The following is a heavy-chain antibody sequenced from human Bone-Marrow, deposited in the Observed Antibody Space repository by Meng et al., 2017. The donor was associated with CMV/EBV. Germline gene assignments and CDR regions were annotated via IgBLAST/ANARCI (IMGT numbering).Heavy chain of an antibody. D-gene: IGHD1-26*01. CDR3: ARGKKGGELLYFDY. CDR2: ISSSSSTI. CDR1: GFTFSSYS. Sequence: GESLKISCAASGFTFSSYSMNWVRQAPGKGLEWVSYISSSSSTIYYADSVKGRFTISRDNAKNSLYLQMNSLRAEDTAVYYRARGKKGGELLYFDYWGQGTLVTVSS. J-gene: IGHJ4*02. V-gene: IGHV3-48*04.